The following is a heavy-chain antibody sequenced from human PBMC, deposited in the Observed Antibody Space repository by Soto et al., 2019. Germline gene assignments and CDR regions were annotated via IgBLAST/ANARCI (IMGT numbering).Heavy chain of an antibody. CDR2: ISSDSRTI. CDR3: ARIKLVEWFFIKVDVYDMDV. D-gene: IGHD3-3*01. Sequence: GGSLRLSCVASGFSLSDYAVSWVRQAPGKGLEWVSFISSDSRTIYYADSVEGRFTVSRDNARNSVSLQMDSLRDEDAAVYYCARIKLVEWFFIKVDVYDMDVWGQGTPVTVSS. CDR1: GFSLSDYA. J-gene: IGHJ6*02. V-gene: IGHV3-48*02.